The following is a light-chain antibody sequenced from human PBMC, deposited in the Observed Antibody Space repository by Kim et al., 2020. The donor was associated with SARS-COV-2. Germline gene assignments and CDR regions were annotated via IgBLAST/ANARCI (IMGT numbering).Light chain of an antibody. V-gene: IGKV3-20*01. CDR2: GAS. Sequence: EIVLTQSPGTLSLSPGERATLSCRASQSVSSSYLSWYQQKPGQAPRLLIYGASSRATGIPDRFSGSGSGTDFTLTISRLEHDDFAVYYCQQYGSSPLTFGQGTKLDIK. J-gene: IGKJ5*01. CDR3: QQYGSSPLT. CDR1: QSVSSSY.